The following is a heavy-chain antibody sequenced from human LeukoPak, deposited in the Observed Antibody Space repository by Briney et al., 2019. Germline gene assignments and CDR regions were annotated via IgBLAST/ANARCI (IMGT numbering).Heavy chain of an antibody. CDR2: ISYDGSNK. CDR1: GFTFSSYA. J-gene: IGHJ4*02. Sequence: PGGSLRLSCAASGFTFSSYAMHWVRQAPGKGLEWVAVISYDGSNKYYADSVKGRFTISRDNSKNTLYLQMNSLRAEDTAVYYCARDLYSGSYYGDYWGRGTLVTVSS. D-gene: IGHD1-26*01. CDR3: ARDLYSGSYYGDY. V-gene: IGHV3-30-3*01.